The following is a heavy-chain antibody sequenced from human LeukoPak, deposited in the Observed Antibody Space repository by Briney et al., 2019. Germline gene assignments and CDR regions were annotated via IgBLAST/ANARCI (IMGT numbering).Heavy chain of an antibody. CDR1: GSTFTSYY. CDR3: ARDSAMVRGRPYYFDY. J-gene: IGHJ4*02. V-gene: IGHV1-46*01. Sequence: ASVTVSCTASGSTFTSYYIHWVRQAPGPGLEWMGIINPSGGSTSHAQKFQGRVTMTRDTSTSTVYMQLSSLRSEDTAVYYCARDSAMVRGRPYYFDYWGQGTLVTVSS. D-gene: IGHD3-10*01. CDR2: INPSGGST.